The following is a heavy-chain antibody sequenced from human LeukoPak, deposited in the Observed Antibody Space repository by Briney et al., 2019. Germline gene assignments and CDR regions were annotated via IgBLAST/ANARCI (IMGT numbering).Heavy chain of an antibody. CDR1: GGSISSYY. D-gene: IGHD5-18*01. V-gene: IGHV4-59*01. Sequence: SETLSLTCTVSGGSISSYYWGWIRQPPGKGLEWIGYIYYSGSTNYNPSLKSRVTISVDTSKNQFSLKLSSVTAADTAVYYCARIYSYGFLGMDVWGQGTTVTVSS. CDR2: IYYSGST. CDR3: ARIYSYGFLGMDV. J-gene: IGHJ6*02.